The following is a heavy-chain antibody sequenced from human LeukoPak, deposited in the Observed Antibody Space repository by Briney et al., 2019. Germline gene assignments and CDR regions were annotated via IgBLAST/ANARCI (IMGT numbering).Heavy chain of an antibody. CDR2: IKKDGSEE. J-gene: IGHJ3*01. D-gene: IGHD1-14*01. CDR1: GLTFSDYY. CDR3: ARSNPNRNALDL. V-gene: IGHV3-7*01. Sequence: GGSLRLSCAASGLTFSDYYMTWIRQAPGRGLEWVANIKKDGSEENYLDSVKGRFTVSRDNAKNSLYLQMNSLRGEDTAIYYCARSNPNRNALDLWGQGTMVTISS.